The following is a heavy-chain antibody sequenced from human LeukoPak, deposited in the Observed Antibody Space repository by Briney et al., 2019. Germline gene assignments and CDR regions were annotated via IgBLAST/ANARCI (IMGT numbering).Heavy chain of an antibody. CDR3: ARRRDSGSLQHFDY. J-gene: IGHJ4*02. D-gene: IGHD1-26*01. V-gene: IGHV3-11*01. CDR2: ISSSGSII. CDR1: GFTFSDYY. Sequence: GGSLRLSCAASGFTFSDYYMSWIRQAPGKGLEWVSHISSSGSIIYYADSVKGRFTISRDNAKNSLYLQMNSLRAEDTAVYYCARRRDSGSLQHFDYWGQGTLVTVSS.